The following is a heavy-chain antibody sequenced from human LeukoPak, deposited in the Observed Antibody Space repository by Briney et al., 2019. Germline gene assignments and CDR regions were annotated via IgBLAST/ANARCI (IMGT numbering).Heavy chain of an antibody. V-gene: IGHV1-69*04. Sequence: GASVKVSCKASGCTFSSYAISWVRQAPGQGLEWMGRIIPILGIANYAQKFQGRVTITADKSTSTAYMELSSLRSEDTAVYYCARGIKNCSGGSCYYYWGQGTLVTVSS. CDR2: IIPILGIA. D-gene: IGHD2-15*01. CDR1: GCTFSSYA. CDR3: ARGIKNCSGGSCYYY. J-gene: IGHJ4*02.